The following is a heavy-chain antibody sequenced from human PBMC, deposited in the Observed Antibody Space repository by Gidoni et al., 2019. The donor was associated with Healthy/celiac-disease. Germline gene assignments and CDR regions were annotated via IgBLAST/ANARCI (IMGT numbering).Heavy chain of an antibody. D-gene: IGHD5-12*01. CDR1: GFTVSSNY. V-gene: IGHV3-53*01. CDR2: IYSGGST. Sequence: EVQLVESGGGLIQPGGSLRLSCAASGFTVSSNYMSWVRQAPGKGLEWVSVIYSGGSTYYADSVKGRFTISRDNSKNTLYLQMNSLRAEDTAVYYCATSPRYSGYEYYFDYWGQGTLVTVSS. CDR3: ATSPRYSGYEYYFDY. J-gene: IGHJ4*02.